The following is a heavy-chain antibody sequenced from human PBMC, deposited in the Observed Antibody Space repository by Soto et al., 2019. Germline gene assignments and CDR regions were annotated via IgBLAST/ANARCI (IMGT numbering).Heavy chain of an antibody. V-gene: IGHV3-11*06. CDR2: ISSSSSYT. CDR3: AREGPTPDY. Sequence: PGGSLRLSCAASGFTFSDYYMSWIRQAPGKGLEWVSYISSSSSYTNYADSVKGRFTISRDNAKNSLYLQMNILRAEDTAVYYCAREGPTPDYWGQGTLVTVSS. J-gene: IGHJ4*02. CDR1: GFTFSDYY.